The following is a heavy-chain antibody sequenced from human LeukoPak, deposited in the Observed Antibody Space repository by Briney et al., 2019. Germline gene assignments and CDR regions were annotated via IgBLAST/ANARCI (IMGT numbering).Heavy chain of an antibody. V-gene: IGHV4-59*01. CDR1: GGSISSYY. D-gene: IGHD6-19*01. Sequence: SETLSLTCTVSGGSISSYYWSWIQQPPGKGLEWIGYIYYSGSTNYNPSLKSRVTISVDTSKNQFSLKLSSVTAADTAVYYCARAGSSGWFPDYWGQGTLVTVSS. J-gene: IGHJ4*02. CDR3: ARAGSSGWFPDY. CDR2: IYYSGST.